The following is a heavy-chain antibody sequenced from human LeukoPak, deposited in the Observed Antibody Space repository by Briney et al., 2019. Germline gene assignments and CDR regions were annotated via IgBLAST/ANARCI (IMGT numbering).Heavy chain of an antibody. V-gene: IGHV1-24*01. D-gene: IGHD3-22*01. CDR2: FDPEDGET. CDR1: AYTLTELS. Sequence: GASVKVSCKVSAYTLTELSMHWVRQAPGKGLERVGGFDPEDGETIYAQKFQGRVTMTEDTSTDTAYMELSSLRSEDTAVYYCATFYDSSGYYGHDYWGQGTLVTVSS. CDR3: ATFYDSSGYYGHDY. J-gene: IGHJ4*02.